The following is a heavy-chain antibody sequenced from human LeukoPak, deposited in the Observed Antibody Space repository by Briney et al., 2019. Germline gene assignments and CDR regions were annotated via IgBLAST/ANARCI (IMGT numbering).Heavy chain of an antibody. J-gene: IGHJ4*02. V-gene: IGHV3-11*01. CDR2: ISSSGSAI. CDR3: AREATDYYDSSGYYCDY. D-gene: IGHD3-22*01. Sequence: LSLTCTVSGGSISGYYWSWIRQPPGKGLEWVSYISSSGSAIYYADSVKGRFTISRDNAKNSLYLQMNSLRAEDTAVYYCAREATDYYDSSGYYCDYWGQGTLVTVSS. CDR1: GGSISGYY.